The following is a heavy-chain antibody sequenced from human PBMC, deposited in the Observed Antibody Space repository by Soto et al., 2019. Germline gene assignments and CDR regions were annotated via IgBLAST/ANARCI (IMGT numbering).Heavy chain of an antibody. CDR1: GGTFSSYA. V-gene: IGHV1-69*01. D-gene: IGHD2-8*01. CDR2: IIPIFGTA. J-gene: IGHJ6*02. CDR3: ARMVLIVYAIQNYYYYGMDV. Sequence: QVQLVQSGAEVKKPGSSVKVSCKASGGTFSSYAISWVRQAPGQGLEWMGGIIPIFGTANYAQKFQGRVTITADESTSPAYMELSSLRSEDTAVYYCARMVLIVYAIQNYYYYGMDVWGQGTTVTVSS.